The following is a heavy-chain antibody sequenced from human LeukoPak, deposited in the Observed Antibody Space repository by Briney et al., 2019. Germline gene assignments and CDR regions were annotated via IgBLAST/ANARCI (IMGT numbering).Heavy chain of an antibody. CDR2: INLDGSER. V-gene: IGHV3-7*01. D-gene: IGHD6-13*01. CDR3: GRVIAGAIDY. J-gene: IGHJ4*02. CDR1: GFTFSGHS. Sequence: GGSLRLSCAASGFTFSGHSMNWVRQAPGKGLEWVANINLDGSERFYVDFVKGRFTISRDNADNSMYLQMNSLRAEHTAVYYCGRVIAGAIDYWGQGTLVTVSS.